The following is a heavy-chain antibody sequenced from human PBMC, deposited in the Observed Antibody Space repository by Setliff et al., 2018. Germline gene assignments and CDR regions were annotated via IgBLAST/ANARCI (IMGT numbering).Heavy chain of an antibody. D-gene: IGHD3-3*01. CDR2: IYTSWST. J-gene: IGHJ6*03. CDR1: DDSISSRHYY. CDR3: ARMSGFQYMDV. V-gene: IGHV4-61*09. Sequence: KSSETLSLTCTVSDDSISSRHYYWSWIRQPAGKGLEWLGQIYTSWSTNYNPSHKGRATLSIDASKRQFSLKLTSVTAADTAVYYCARMSGFQYMDVWGKGTTVTVSS.